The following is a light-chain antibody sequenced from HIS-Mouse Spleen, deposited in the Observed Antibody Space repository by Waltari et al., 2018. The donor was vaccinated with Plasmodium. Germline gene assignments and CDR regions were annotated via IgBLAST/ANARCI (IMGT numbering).Light chain of an antibody. CDR3: YSTDSSGNHRV. J-gene: IGLJ3*02. Sequence: SYELTQPPSVSVSPGQTARITCSGDALPKKYAYWYQQKSGQAPVLVIYEDSKRHSGSPEIFSGSSSGTMATLTISGAQVEDEADYYCYSTDSSGNHRVFGGGTKLTVL. CDR1: ALPKKY. CDR2: EDS. V-gene: IGLV3-10*01.